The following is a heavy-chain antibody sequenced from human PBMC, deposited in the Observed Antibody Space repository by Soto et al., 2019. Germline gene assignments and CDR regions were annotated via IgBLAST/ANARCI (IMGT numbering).Heavy chain of an antibody. D-gene: IGHD6-13*01. CDR2: ISYDGSDK. CDR3: AKVAGVATGGTVGGLDP. J-gene: IGHJ5*02. CDR1: GFSFSSYA. V-gene: IGHV3-30*18. Sequence: QVQLVESGGGVVQPGRSLRLSCQTSGFSFSSYAMHWVRQAPGKGLEWVGVISYDGSDKFYGESVKGPVTISRDNSKNTMYLQMQSLTTDDTGVYYCAKVAGVATGGTVGGLDPWGQGTLVTFSS.